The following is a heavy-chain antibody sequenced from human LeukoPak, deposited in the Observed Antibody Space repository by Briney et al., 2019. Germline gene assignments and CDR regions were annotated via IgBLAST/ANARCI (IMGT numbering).Heavy chain of an antibody. CDR3: TRDIAVAGTLDY. D-gene: IGHD6-19*01. CDR1: AFSFSSYW. J-gene: IGHJ4*02. CDR2: IKQDGSEK. V-gene: IGHV3-7*01. Sequence: GGSLRLSCAASAFSFSSYWMSWVRQAPGKGLEWVANIKQDGSEKYYVDSVKGRFTISRDNARNSLFLQMNSLRAGDTAVYYCTRDIAVAGTLDYWGQGTLVTVSS.